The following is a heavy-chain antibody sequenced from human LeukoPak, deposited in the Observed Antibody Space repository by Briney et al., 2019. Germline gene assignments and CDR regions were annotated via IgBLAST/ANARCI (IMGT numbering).Heavy chain of an antibody. V-gene: IGHV4-59*01. J-gene: IGHJ4*02. CDR1: GGSISSYY. D-gene: IGHD4-17*01. CDR3: ARVGYDYGDLKEYYFDY. Sequence: SETLSLTRTVSGGSISSYYWSWIRQPPRKGPEWNGYIYYSGSTNHNPSLKSRVNISVDTSKNQFSLKLSSVTAADTAVYYCARVGYDYGDLKEYYFDYWGQGTLVTVSS. CDR2: IYYSGST.